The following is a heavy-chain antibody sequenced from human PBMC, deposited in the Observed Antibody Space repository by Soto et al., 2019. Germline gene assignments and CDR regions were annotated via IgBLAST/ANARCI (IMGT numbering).Heavy chain of an antibody. D-gene: IGHD4-17*01. CDR2: ISGSGGST. CDR1: GFTFSSYA. V-gene: IGHV3-23*01. CDR3: AKDVIYGDYTAFDI. Sequence: GGPLRLSSAASGFTFSSYAMSCAPQAPGKGLEWVSAISGSGGSTYYADSVKGRFTITRDNSKNTLYLQMNSLRAEDTVVYYCAKDVIYGDYTAFDIWGQGTMVTVSS. J-gene: IGHJ3*02.